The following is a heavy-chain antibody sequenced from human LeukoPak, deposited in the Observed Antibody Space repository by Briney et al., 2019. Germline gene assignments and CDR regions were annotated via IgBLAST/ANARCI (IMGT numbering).Heavy chain of an antibody. V-gene: IGHV1-2*02. J-gene: IGHJ3*02. Sequence: ASVTVSCKASGYTFTGYYMHWVRQAPGQGLECMGWINPNSGGTNYAQKFQGRVTMTRDTSTSTAYMELSRLRSDDTAVYYCARSGSYYGAFDIWGQGTMVTVSS. CDR3: ARSGSYYGAFDI. CDR2: INPNSGGT. D-gene: IGHD1-26*01. CDR1: GYTFTGYY.